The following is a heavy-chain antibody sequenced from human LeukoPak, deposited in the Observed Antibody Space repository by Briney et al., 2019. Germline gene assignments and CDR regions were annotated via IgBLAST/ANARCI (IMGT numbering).Heavy chain of an antibody. CDR3: ARDLYTPIPFDY. CDR1: GGTFSSYA. Sequence: SVKVSCKASGGTFSSYAISWVRQAPGQGLEWVGGIIPIFGTANYAQKFQGRVTITADESTSTAYMELRSLRSDDTAVYYCARDLYTPIPFDYWGQGTLVTVSS. J-gene: IGHJ4*02. V-gene: IGHV1-69*01. CDR2: IIPIFGTA. D-gene: IGHD2-2*02.